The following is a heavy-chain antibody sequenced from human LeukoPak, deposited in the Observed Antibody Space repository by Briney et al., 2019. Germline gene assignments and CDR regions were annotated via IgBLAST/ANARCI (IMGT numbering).Heavy chain of an antibody. CDR1: GFTFRSYW. Sequence: GGSLRLSCAVSGFTFRSYWMTWVRQAPGKGLEWVANINPDGSETYYVDSVKGRFTISRDNAKNTLYLQMNSLRAEDTAVYYCAREYGSGSPLDYWGQGTLVTVSS. D-gene: IGHD3-10*01. J-gene: IGHJ4*02. V-gene: IGHV3-7*01. CDR2: INPDGSET. CDR3: AREYGSGSPLDY.